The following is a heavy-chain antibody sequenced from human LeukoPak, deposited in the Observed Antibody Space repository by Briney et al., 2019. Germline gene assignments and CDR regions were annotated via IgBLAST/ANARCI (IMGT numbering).Heavy chain of an antibody. CDR3: AKNRVGVVSSGWHSSNDY. CDR2: MSGSGGST. D-gene: IGHD6-19*01. J-gene: IGHJ4*02. Sequence: GGSLRLSCAASGFTFRSYGMSWVRQAPGKGLEWVSAMSGSGGSTYYADSVKGRFTISRDNSKNTLYLQMNSLRAEDTAVYYCAKNRVGVVSSGWHSSNDYWGQGTLVTVSS. CDR1: GFTFRSYG. V-gene: IGHV3-23*01.